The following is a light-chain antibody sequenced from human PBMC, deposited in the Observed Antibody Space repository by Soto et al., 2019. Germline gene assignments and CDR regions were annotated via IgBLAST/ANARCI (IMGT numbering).Light chain of an antibody. J-gene: IGLJ1*01. CDR3: AAWDDSLNGFYV. CDR1: SSNIGSNT. CDR2: SNN. Sequence: QSALTHPPSASGTPRQRVTISCSGSSSNIGSNTVNWYQQLPGTAPKLLIYSNNQRPSGVPDRFSGSKSGTSASLAISGLQSEDEADYYCAAWDDSLNGFYVFGTGTKVTVL. V-gene: IGLV1-44*01.